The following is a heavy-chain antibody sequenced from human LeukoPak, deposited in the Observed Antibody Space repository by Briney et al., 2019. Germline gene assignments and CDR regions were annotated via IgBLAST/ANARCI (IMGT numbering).Heavy chain of an antibody. Sequence: GGSLRLSCAASGFTFSSYWMSWVRQAPGKGLEWVANIKQDGSEKYYVDSVKGRFTISRDNAKNSLYLQMNSLRAEDTAVYYCARSGSYYGDEYFDYWGQGTLVTVSS. CDR3: ARSGSYYGDEYFDY. CDR2: IKQDGSEK. J-gene: IGHJ4*02. CDR1: GFTFSSYW. V-gene: IGHV3-7*01. D-gene: IGHD1-26*01.